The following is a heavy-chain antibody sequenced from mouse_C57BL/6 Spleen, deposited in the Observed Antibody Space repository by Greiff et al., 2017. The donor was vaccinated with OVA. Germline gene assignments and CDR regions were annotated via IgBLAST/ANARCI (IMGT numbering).Heavy chain of an antibody. CDR1: GYTFTSYW. V-gene: IGHV1-50*01. CDR3: ASPMITRAMDY. CDR2: IDPSDSYT. J-gene: IGHJ4*01. D-gene: IGHD2-4*01. Sequence: VQLQQPGAELVKPGASVKLSCKASGYTFTSYWMQWVKQRPGQGLEWIGEIDPSDSYTNYNQKFKGKATLTVDTSSSTAYMQLSSLTSEDSAVYYCASPMITRAMDYWGQGTSVTVSS.